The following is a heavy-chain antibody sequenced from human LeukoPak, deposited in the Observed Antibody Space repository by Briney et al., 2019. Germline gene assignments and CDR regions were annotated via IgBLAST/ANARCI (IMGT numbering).Heavy chain of an antibody. Sequence: ASVKVSCKASGYTFINYYIHWVRQAPGQGLEWMAIINPSGGRTSYAQKFQGRVTMTRDMSTSTVYMELSSLRSEDTAVYYCARVEVGATTSWYFDLWGRGTLVTVSS. CDR3: ARVEVGATTSWYFDL. D-gene: IGHD1-26*01. J-gene: IGHJ2*01. CDR2: INPSGGRT. V-gene: IGHV1-46*01. CDR1: GYTFINYY.